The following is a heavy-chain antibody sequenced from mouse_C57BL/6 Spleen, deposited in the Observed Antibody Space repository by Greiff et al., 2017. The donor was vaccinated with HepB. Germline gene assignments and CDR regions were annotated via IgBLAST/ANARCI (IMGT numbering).Heavy chain of an antibody. CDR2: ISPSSGYT. CDR3: ARSLYGSDAMDY. V-gene: IGHV1-4*01. Sequence: QVPLQQSGADLARPGASLKMSCTASGFTFTSYTMPWVKQRPGQGLEWIGYISPSSGYTKYHQKFKDKATFTADKSSSTTYMQLSSLTSEDSEVYYIARSLYGSDAMDYWGQGTSVTVSS. CDR1: GFTFTSYT. J-gene: IGHJ4*01. D-gene: IGHD1-1*01.